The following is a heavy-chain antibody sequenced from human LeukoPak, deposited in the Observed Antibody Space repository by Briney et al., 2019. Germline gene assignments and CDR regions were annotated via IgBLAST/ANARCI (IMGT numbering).Heavy chain of an antibody. Sequence: ASVKVSCKASGYPFIDYYLHWVRQAPGQGLEWMRCINPNTGDTNSAQNFQGRVIMTRDTSITTAYMELSRLKSDDTALYYCASKGAGHCYDASCMGSFDLWGQGTTVTVSS. V-gene: IGHV1-2*02. CDR2: INPNTGDT. CDR3: ASKGAGHCYDASCMGSFDL. CDR1: GYPFIDYY. D-gene: IGHD2-15*01. J-gene: IGHJ3*01.